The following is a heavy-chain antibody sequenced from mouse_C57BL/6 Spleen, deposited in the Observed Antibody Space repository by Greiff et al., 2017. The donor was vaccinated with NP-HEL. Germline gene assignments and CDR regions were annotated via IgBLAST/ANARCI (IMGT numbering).Heavy chain of an antibody. CDR1: CYAFSSSW. J-gene: IGHJ4*01. D-gene: IGHD1-1*01. CDR3: ARGPYYYGSSSFYAMDY. V-gene: IGHV1-82*01. CDR2: IYPGDGDT. Sequence: VQLQQSGPELVKPGASVKISCKASCYAFSSSWMNWVKQRPGKGLEWIGRIYPGDGDTNYNGKFKGKATLTADKSSSTAYMQLSSLTSEDSAVYFCARGPYYYGSSSFYAMDYWGQGTSVTVSS.